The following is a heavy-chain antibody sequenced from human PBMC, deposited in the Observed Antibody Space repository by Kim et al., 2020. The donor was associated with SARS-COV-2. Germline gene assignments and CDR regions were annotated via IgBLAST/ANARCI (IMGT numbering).Heavy chain of an antibody. J-gene: IGHJ4*02. Sequence: ASVKVSCKASGYTFTSYYMHWVRQAPGQGLEWMGIINPSGGSTSYAQKFQGRVTMTRDTSTSTVYMELSSLRSEDTAVYYCAREEGEDFWSGYTKFDYWGQGTLVTVSS. CDR1: GYTFTSYY. D-gene: IGHD3-3*01. CDR2: INPSGGST. CDR3: AREEGEDFWSGYTKFDY. V-gene: IGHV1-46*01.